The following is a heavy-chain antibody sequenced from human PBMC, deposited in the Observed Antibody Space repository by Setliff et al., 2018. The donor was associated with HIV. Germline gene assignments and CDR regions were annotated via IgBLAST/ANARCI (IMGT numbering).Heavy chain of an antibody. J-gene: IGHJ6*03. Sequence: PSETLSLTCTVPGGSISSHYWSWIRQHPGKGLEWIGYIYYSGSTNYNPSLKSRVTISVDTSKNQFSLKLSSVTAADTAVYYCARDRGSSYYYYYYMDVWGKGTTVTVSS. CDR1: GGSISSHY. V-gene: IGHV4-59*11. CDR2: IYYSGST. D-gene: IGHD6-6*01. CDR3: ARDRGSSYYYYYYMDV.